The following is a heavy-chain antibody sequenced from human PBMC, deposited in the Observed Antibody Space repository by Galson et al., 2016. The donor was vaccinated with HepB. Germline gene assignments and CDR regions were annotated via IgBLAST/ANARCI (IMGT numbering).Heavy chain of an antibody. CDR1: GFNFNIYG. J-gene: IGHJ6*02. V-gene: IGHV3-30*03. D-gene: IGHD6-25*01. CDR3: TRLKHDHDRSGFGVDL. CDR2: IGFDGSRE. Sequence: SLRLSCAASGFNFNIYGMQWVRQAPGKGLEWVAYIGFDGSRESYSEFVKGRFTISRDQSEHTLYLHMSSLTTEDTAIYYCTRLKHDHDRSGFGVDLWGRGPTVTVSS.